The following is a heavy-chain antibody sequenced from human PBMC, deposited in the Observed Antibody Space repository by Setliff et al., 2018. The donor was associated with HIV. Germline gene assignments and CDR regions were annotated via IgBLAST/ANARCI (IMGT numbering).Heavy chain of an antibody. D-gene: IGHD3-3*01. CDR3: ARAPPRITIFGVVVSSDYYNYYMDV. V-gene: IGHV7-4-1*02. CDR2: INTNTGNP. CDR1: GYNFTNYA. Sequence: ASVKVSCKASGYNFTNYAMHWVRQAPGQGLEWMGWINTNTGNPTYAQGFTGRFVFSLDTSVSTAFLQISSLQAEDTAVYYCARAPPRITIFGVVVSSDYYNYYMDVWGKGTTVTVSS. J-gene: IGHJ6*03.